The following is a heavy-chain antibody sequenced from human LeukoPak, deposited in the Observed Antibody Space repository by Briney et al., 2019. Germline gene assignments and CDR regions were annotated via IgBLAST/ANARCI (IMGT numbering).Heavy chain of an antibody. CDR3: VKRLILGDLSIKGAFAL. CDR2: IYNDGGT. Sequence: GGSLRLSCAASGFTVSSNYMSWVRQGPGKGLEWVALIYNDGGTHYTDSVKGRFTISRDTSRNTLFLQMNSLRVEDSAMYYCVKRLILGDLSIKGAFALWGQGTMVTVAS. J-gene: IGHJ3*01. D-gene: IGHD3-16*02. CDR1: GFTVSSNY. V-gene: IGHV3-53*01.